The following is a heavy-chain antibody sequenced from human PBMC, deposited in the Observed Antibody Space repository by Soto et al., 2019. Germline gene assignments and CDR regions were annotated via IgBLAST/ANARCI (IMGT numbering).Heavy chain of an antibody. CDR3: ARHSITGIAAAGP. CDR2: IDPSDSYT. V-gene: IGHV5-10-1*01. J-gene: IGHJ3*01. D-gene: IGHD6-13*01. Sequence: ESRKISGKGSGCNFTSYWISWARQMPGKGLEWMGRIDPSDSYTNYSRSFQSYDTIPADKSISTAYLHWSSLKASDTAMYYCARHSITGIAAAGPWGQGKMVTVSS. CDR1: GCNFTSYW.